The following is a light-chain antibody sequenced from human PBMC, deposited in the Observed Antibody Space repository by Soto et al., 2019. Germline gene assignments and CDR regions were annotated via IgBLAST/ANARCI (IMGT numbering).Light chain of an antibody. J-gene: IGKJ1*01. V-gene: IGKV3-20*01. CDR3: QQYGTSPWT. CDR2: GAS. CDR1: QSVTSSY. Sequence: EIVLTQSPGTLSLSPGERATLSCRASQSVTSSYLAWYQQKPGQAPRLLLYGASSRATGIPDRFSGSGSGTDFSLTISRLEPEDFAVYYCQQYGTSPWTFGQVTKVEIK.